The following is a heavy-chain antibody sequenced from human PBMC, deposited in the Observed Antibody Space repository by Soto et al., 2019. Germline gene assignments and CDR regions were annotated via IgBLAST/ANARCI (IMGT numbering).Heavy chain of an antibody. CDR3: TRGDDYGDY. CDR2: ISHHGTNN. Sequence: QVHLVESGGGVVQPGRSLRLSCAASGFLFSSFAMHWVRQAPGKGLEWVAFISHHGTNNYYADSVKGRFTISRDNSNNTLYLQMNSLRDEDTAIYHCTRGDDYGDYWGQGTMVTVSS. CDR1: GFLFSSFA. V-gene: IGHV3-30-3*01. J-gene: IGHJ4*02.